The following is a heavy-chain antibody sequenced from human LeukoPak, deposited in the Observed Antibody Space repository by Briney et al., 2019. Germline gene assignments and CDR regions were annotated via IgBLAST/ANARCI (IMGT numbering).Heavy chain of an antibody. CDR1: GGTFSSYA. V-gene: IGHV1-69*04. CDR3: ATRYCSSTSCKGEFDP. Sequence: SVKVSCKASGGTFSSYAISWVRQAPGQGLEWMGRIIPILGIANYAQKFQGRVTITADKSTSTAYMELSSLRSEDTAVYYCATRYCSSTSCKGEFDPWGQGTLVTVSS. J-gene: IGHJ5*02. CDR2: IIPILGIA. D-gene: IGHD2-2*01.